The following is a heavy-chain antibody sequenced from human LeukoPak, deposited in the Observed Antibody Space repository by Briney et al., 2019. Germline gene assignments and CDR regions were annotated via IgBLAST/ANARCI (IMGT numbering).Heavy chain of an antibody. CDR3: ARIQRYCSGGSCYSDYGMDV. J-gene: IGHJ6*02. Sequence: GGSLRLSCAASGFTFSSYWMSWVRQAPGKGLEWVVNIKQDGSEKYYVDSVKGRFTISRDNAKNSLYLQMNSLRAEDTAVYYCARIQRYCSGGSCYSDYGMDVWGQGTTVTVSS. CDR2: IKQDGSEK. CDR1: GFTFSSYW. V-gene: IGHV3-7*01. D-gene: IGHD2-15*01.